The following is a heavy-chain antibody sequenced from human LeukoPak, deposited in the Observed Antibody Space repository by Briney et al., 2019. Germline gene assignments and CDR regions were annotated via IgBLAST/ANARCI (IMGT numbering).Heavy chain of an antibody. J-gene: IGHJ4*02. D-gene: IGHD1-1*01. CDR3: ARDPGYNWNDDFDY. CDR1: GGTFSSYA. CDR2: IIPILGIA. Sequence: SVKVSCKASGGTFSSYAISWVRQAPGQGLEWMGRIIPILGIANYAQKFQGRVTITADKSTSTAYMELSSLRSEDTAVYYCARDPGYNWNDDFDYWGQGTLVAVSS. V-gene: IGHV1-69*04.